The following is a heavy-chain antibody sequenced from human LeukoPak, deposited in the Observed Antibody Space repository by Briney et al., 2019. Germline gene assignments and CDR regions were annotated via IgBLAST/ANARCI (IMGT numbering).Heavy chain of an antibody. CDR3: ARAADYYASGIFY. CDR1: GFTFSNYW. V-gene: IGHV3-74*01. CDR2: INTDGSST. Sequence: GGSLRLSCVASGFTFSNYWMHWVRQAPGKGLVWVSRINTDGSSTTYADSVKGRFTISRDNAKNTLYLQMNSLRAEDTAVYYCARAADYYASGIFYWGQGTPVTVSS. D-gene: IGHD3-10*01. J-gene: IGHJ4*02.